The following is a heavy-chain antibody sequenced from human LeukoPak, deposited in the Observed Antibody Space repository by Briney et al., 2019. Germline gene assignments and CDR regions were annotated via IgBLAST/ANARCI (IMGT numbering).Heavy chain of an antibody. CDR3: ARTYYYGSNWFDP. D-gene: IGHD3-10*01. CDR2: IYNSGNT. Sequence: PSETLSLTCTVSGGSINSYYWTWIRQPPGKGLEWIGNIYNSGNTNYNPSLKSRVTISVDTSKNQFSLKLSSVTAADTAVYYCARTYYYGSNWFDPWGQGTLVTVSS. V-gene: IGHV4-59*12. J-gene: IGHJ5*02. CDR1: GGSINSYY.